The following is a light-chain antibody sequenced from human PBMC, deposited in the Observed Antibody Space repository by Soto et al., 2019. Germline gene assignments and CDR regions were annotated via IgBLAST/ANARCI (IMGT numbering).Light chain of an antibody. J-gene: IGKJ4*01. Sequence: DIVMTQSPSSLSASPGDRVTISCRASQGISDNLTWYQQKPGQAPKLLIYATSSWPTGVPARFSGSRSGPDFTLTINSLQSEDFATYHCQQNNSTPLTFGGGTKVEIK. CDR2: ATS. CDR1: QGISDN. V-gene: IGKV1-39*01. CDR3: QQNNSTPLT.